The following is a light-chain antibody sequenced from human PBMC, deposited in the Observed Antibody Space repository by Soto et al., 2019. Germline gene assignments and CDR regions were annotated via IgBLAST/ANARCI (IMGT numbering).Light chain of an antibody. V-gene: IGKV3-20*01. Sequence: EIVLTQSPGTLSLSPGERATLSCRASQNVDTNYLAWYQQKPGQAPRIIIFGASGRATGIPDRFSGSGSGTDFTLTISRLEPEDFAVYYCKQYGSLSWTFGQGTKVEIK. CDR3: KQYGSLSWT. CDR1: QNVDTNY. J-gene: IGKJ1*01. CDR2: GAS.